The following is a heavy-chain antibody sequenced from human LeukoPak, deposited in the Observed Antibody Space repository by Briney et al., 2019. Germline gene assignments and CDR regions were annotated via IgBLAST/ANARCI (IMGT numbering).Heavy chain of an antibody. V-gene: IGHV3-23*01. D-gene: IGHD4-17*01. CDR2: GSGGST. CDR3: AKGLPSTVTTSPEYFQH. J-gene: IGHJ1*01. Sequence: GSGGSTYYADSVKGRFTISRDNSKNTLYLQMNSLRAEDTAVYYCAKGLPSTVTTSPEYFQHWGQGTLVTVSS.